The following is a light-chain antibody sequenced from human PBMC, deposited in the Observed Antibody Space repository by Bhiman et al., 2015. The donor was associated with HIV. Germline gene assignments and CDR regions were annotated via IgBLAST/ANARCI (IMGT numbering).Light chain of an antibody. CDR3: TSYTTSSTVV. J-gene: IGLJ2*01. CDR1: SSNIGNYNY. V-gene: IGLV2-14*03. Sequence: QSALTQPASVSGSPGQSITISCTGTSSNIGNYNYVSWYQHHPGKVPKLMIYDVSKRPSGVSNRFSGSKSGNTASLTISGLQAEDEADYYCTSYTTSSTVVFGGGTKVTVL. CDR2: DVS.